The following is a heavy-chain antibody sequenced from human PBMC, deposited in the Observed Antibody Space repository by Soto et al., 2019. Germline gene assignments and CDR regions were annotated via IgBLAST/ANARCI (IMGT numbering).Heavy chain of an antibody. D-gene: IGHD6-13*01. V-gene: IGHV3-23*01. CDR3: AKHAAAAAPDY. CDR1: GFTFRDYA. J-gene: IGHJ4*02. CDR2: ISGSGGGT. Sequence: GGSLRLSCTASGFTFRDYAMSWFRQAPGKGLEWVSLISGSGGGTYYADSVKGRFTISRDNSKNTLYLQMNSLRAEDTAVYYCAKHAAAAAPDYWGQGTLVTVSS.